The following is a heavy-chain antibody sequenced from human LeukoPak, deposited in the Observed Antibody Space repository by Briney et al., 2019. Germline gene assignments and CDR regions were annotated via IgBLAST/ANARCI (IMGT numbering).Heavy chain of an antibody. CDR1: GGSFSGYY. J-gene: IGHJ4*02. V-gene: IGHV4-34*01. CDR2: INHSGST. Sequence: PSETLSLTCAVYGGSFSGYYWSWIRQPPGKGLEWIGEINHSGSTNYNPSLKSRVTISLDTSKNQFSLKLSSVTAADTAVYYCARVRGYCSGGSCLPYYFDYWGQGTLVTVS. CDR3: ARVRGYCSGGSCLPYYFDY. D-gene: IGHD2-15*01.